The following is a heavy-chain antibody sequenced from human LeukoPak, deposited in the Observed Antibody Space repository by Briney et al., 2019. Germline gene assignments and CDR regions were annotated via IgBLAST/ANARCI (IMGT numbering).Heavy chain of an antibody. D-gene: IGHD3-22*01. CDR1: GGSFSGYY. Sequence: PSETLSLTCAVYGGSFSGYYWSWIRQPLGKGLEWIGEINHSGSTNYNPSLKSRVTISVDTSKNQFSLKLSSVTAADTAVYYCASLSVVVAPGAFDIWGQGTMVTVSS. CDR3: ASLSVVVAPGAFDI. CDR2: INHSGST. J-gene: IGHJ3*02. V-gene: IGHV4-34*01.